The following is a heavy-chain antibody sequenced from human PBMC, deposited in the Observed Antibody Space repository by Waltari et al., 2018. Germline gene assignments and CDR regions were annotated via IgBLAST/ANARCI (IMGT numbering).Heavy chain of an antibody. CDR1: GFIVSSYA. Sequence: EVQLLESGGDLVQPGGSLRLSCTVSGFIVSSYAMTWVRQAPGKGLEWVSGSSYNGGTTYYADSVNARFTISRDKSRNTLFLQMNSLRAEDTAVYYCARDQFGLAAVRVLLSWVRGTLVTVSS. J-gene: IGHJ2*01. CDR2: SSYNGGTT. V-gene: IGHV3-23*01. CDR3: ARDQFGLAAVRVLLS. D-gene: IGHD6-13*01.